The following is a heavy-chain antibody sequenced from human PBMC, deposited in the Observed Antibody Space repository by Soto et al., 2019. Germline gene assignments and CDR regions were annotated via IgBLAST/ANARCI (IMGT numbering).Heavy chain of an antibody. CDR2: VYYSGRT. J-gene: IGHJ5*02. CDR1: GGSVSSGNYY. Sequence: PSETLSLTCTVSGGSVSSGNYYWSWIRQPPGKGLEWIGSVYYSGRTKYNPSLKRRGTISVDTSRNQFSLKVNSVTAADTAVYYCARETVVVPALFDPWGQGTLVTVSS. V-gene: IGHV4-61*01. D-gene: IGHD2-2*01. CDR3: ARETVVVPALFDP.